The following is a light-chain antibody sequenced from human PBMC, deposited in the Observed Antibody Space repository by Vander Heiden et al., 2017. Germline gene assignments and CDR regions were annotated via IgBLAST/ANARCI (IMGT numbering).Light chain of an antibody. CDR1: QSISSY. CDR2: AAS. V-gene: IGKV1-39*01. CDR3: QQTYTAART. Sequence: DIQMTQSPSSLSASVGDRVTITCRASQSISSYLNWYQQKPGKAPKLLIYAASSWQSGVPSRFSGSGSGTDFTLTISGRQPEDFAIYYCQQTYTAARTLGKGTKVEIK. J-gene: IGKJ1*01.